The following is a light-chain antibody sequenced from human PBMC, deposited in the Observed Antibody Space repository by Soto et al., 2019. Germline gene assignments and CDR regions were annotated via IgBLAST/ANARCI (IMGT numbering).Light chain of an antibody. Sequence: QSVLTXPXSASXTPGXXXXIXXXGSTXXVGTNSVIWYQQLPGLAPKLXXXXXNHRPSGVPDRFSGSKSGTXASLAISGLQAEDEAEYYCAAWDDSLNGHAVFGGGTQLTVL. V-gene: IGLV1-44*01. CDR2: XXN. CDR3: AAWDDSLNGHAV. CDR1: TXXVGTNS. J-gene: IGLJ7*01.